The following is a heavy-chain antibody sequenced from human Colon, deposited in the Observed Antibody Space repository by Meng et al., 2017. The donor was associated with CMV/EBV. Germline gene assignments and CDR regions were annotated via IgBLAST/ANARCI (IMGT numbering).Heavy chain of an antibody. J-gene: IGHJ5*02. V-gene: IGHV1-2*02. Sequence: ASVKVSCKASGYTFNTHDINWVRQAPGQGLEWMGWMSSDRGYTGYAQTFRGRVTMTRDTSINTVYLDLSRLSSADTAVYYCARVKCGTTSCSQGQGLDTWGQGTLVTVSS. CDR1: GYTFNTHD. CDR2: MSSDRGYT. D-gene: IGHD2-2*01. CDR3: ARVKCGTTSCSQGQGLDT.